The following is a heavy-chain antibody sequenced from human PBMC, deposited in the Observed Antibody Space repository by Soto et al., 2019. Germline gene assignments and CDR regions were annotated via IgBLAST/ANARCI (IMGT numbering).Heavy chain of an antibody. CDR3: ARAQEVWGNRYFDY. V-gene: IGHV4-59*01. D-gene: IGHD3-16*01. J-gene: IGHJ4*02. Sequence: QVQLQQSGPGLVKPSETLSLTCTVSGGSISSYYWSWIRQPPGKGLEWIGYIYYSGSTNYNPSLKGRVTISVDTSKNQFSLKLSSVTAADTAVYYCARAQEVWGNRYFDYWGQGTLVTVSS. CDR1: GGSISSYY. CDR2: IYYSGST.